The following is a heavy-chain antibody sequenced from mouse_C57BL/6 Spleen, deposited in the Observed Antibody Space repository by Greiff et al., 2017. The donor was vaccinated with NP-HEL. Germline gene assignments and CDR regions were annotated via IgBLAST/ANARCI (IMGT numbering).Heavy chain of an antibody. V-gene: IGHV1-52*01. CDR2: IDPSDSET. J-gene: IGHJ2*01. Sequence: QVQLKQPGAELVRPGSSVKLSCKASGYTFTSYWMHWVKQRPIQGLEWIGNIDPSDSETHYNQKFKDKATLTVDKSSSTAYMQLSSLTSEDSAVYYCARSLHGSNWDGFDYWGQGTTLTVSS. CDR1: GYTFTSYW. CDR3: ARSLHGSNWDGFDY. D-gene: IGHD4-1*01.